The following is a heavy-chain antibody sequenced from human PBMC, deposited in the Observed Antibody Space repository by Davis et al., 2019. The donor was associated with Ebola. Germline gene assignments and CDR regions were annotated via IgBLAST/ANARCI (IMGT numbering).Heavy chain of an antibody. D-gene: IGHD2-8*02. J-gene: IGHJ3*02. CDR1: GYTFTGYY. V-gene: IGHV1-2*02. Sequence: ASVKVSCKASGYTFTGYYMHWVRQAPGQGLEWVGWINPNSGGTNYAQKFRGRVTMTRDTSISTAYMELSSLRSDDTAVYYCARARGGTEYDAFDIWGQGTMVTVSS. CDR2: INPNSGGT. CDR3: ARARGGTEYDAFDI.